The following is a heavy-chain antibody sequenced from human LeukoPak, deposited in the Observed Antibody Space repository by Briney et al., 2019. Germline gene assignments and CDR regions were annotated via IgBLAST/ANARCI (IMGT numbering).Heavy chain of an antibody. Sequence: ASVKVSCKASGYIFTGYYMHWVRQAPGQGLEWMGWINPNSGGTNYAQKFQGRVTMTRNTSISTAYMELSSLRSEDTAVYYCARARVRGVINPEGYWGQGTLVTVSS. CDR3: ARARVRGVINPEGY. D-gene: IGHD3-10*01. CDR2: INPNSGGT. J-gene: IGHJ4*02. V-gene: IGHV1-2*02. CDR1: GYIFTGYY.